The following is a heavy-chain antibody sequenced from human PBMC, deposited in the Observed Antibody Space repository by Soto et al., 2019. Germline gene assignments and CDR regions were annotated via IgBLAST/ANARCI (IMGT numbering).Heavy chain of an antibody. D-gene: IGHD5-18*01. CDR3: ARHRAAMVFDYYYYMDV. CDR2: IYPGDSDT. Sequence: GDSLKISCKGSGYSFTSYWIGWVRQMPGKGLEWMGIIYPGDSDTRYSPSFQGQVTISADKSISTAYLQWSSLKASDTAMYYCARHRAAMVFDYYYYMDVWGKGTTVTVSS. CDR1: GYSFTSYW. V-gene: IGHV5-51*01. J-gene: IGHJ6*03.